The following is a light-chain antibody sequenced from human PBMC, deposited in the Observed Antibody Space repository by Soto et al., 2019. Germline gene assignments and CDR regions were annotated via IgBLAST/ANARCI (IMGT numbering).Light chain of an antibody. CDR3: SSYAGSNNWV. V-gene: IGLV2-8*01. CDR1: SRDVGDYNY. CDR2: EVN. J-gene: IGLJ3*02. Sequence: QSALTQPPSASGSPGQSVTISCTGTSRDVGDYNYVSWYQQHPGKAPKLMIYEVNKRPSGVPDRFSGSKSGNTASLTVSGLQAEDESDYYCSSYAGSNNWVFGGGTKLTVL.